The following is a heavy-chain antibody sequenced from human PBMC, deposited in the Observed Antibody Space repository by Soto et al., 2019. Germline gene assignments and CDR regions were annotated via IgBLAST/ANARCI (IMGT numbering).Heavy chain of an antibody. J-gene: IGHJ5*02. Sequence: QVQLVQSGAEVKKPGASVKVSCKASGYTFTNYGISWVRQAPGQGLEGMGWISAYNGNTKYAQKLQGRVTMTTDTSTSTAYMELRSLRSDDTAVYYCARGVGSGSYYNQYNWFAPWGQGTLVTVSS. D-gene: IGHD3-10*01. CDR3: ARGVGSGSYYNQYNWFAP. CDR2: ISAYNGNT. CDR1: GYTFTNYG. V-gene: IGHV1-18*01.